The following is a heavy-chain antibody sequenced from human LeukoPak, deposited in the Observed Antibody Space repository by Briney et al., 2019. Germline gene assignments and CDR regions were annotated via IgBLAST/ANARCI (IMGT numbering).Heavy chain of an antibody. Sequence: ASVKVSCKVSGYTLTELSMHWVRQAPGKGLEWMGGFDPEDGETIYAQKFQGRVTMTGDTSTDTAYMELSSLRSEDTAVYYCATAPPDYYGMDVWGQGTTVTVSS. V-gene: IGHV1-24*01. CDR1: GYTLTELS. CDR3: ATAPPDYYGMDV. J-gene: IGHJ6*02. CDR2: FDPEDGET.